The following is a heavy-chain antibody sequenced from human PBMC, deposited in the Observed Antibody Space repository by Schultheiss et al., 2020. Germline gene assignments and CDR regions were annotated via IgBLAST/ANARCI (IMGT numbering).Heavy chain of an antibody. CDR2: ISSSSSYI. J-gene: IGHJ4*02. D-gene: IGHD3-22*01. Sequence: GGSLRLSCAASGFTFSSYSMNWVRQAPGKGLEWVSSISSSSSYIYYADSVKGRFTISRDNAKNSLYLQMNSLRAEDTAVYYCARPGITMIGFDYWGQGTLVTVSS. CDR1: GFTFSSYS. CDR3: ARPGITMIGFDY. V-gene: IGHV3-21*01.